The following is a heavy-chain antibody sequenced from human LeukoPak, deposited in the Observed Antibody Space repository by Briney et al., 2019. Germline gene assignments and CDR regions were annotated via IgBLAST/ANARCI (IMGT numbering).Heavy chain of an antibody. J-gene: IGHJ4*02. CDR1: GYTFSNYG. V-gene: IGHV1-18*01. D-gene: IGHD3-22*01. CDR3: ARGAEFDYYDSSGYYY. CDR2: ISAYNGNT. Sequence: GASVKVSCKTSGYTFSNYGISWVRQAPGQGLEWMGWISAYNGNTNYAQKLQGRVTMTTDTSTSTAYMELRSLRSDDTAVYYCARGAEFDYYDSSGYYYWGQGTLVTVSS.